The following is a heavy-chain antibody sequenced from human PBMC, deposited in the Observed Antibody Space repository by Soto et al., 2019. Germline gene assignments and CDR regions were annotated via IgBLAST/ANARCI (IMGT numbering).Heavy chain of an antibody. D-gene: IGHD1-26*01. Sequence: EVQLLESGGGLVQPGGSLRLSCAASGFTFSDYAMNWVRQAPGKGLQWVSFISATGVTTYYADSVKGRFTISRDNIKNTVFLHMNSLRADDAALYYCARIKWGLDYYSGMDVWGQGTAVSVSS. CDR1: GFTFSDYA. V-gene: IGHV3-23*01. CDR3: ARIKWGLDYYSGMDV. J-gene: IGHJ6*02. CDR2: ISATGVTT.